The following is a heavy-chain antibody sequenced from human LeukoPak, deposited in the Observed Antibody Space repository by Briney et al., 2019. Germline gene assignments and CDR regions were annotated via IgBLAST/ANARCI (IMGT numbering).Heavy chain of an antibody. J-gene: IGHJ4*02. V-gene: IGHV3-53*01. CDR3: ARLDIRGGYYFDY. CDR2: IYSGGST. Sequence: PGGSLRLSCAASGFTLSSNYMSWVRQAPGKGREWVSVIYSGGSTYYADSVKGRFTISRDNSKNTLYLQMNSLRAEDTAVYYCARLDIRGGYYFDYWGQGTLVTVSS. CDR1: GFTLSSNY. D-gene: IGHD5-12*01.